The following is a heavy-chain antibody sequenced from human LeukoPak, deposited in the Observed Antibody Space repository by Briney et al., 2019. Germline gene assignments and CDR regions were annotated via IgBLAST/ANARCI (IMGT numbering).Heavy chain of an antibody. D-gene: IGHD3-22*01. Sequence: PGGSLRLSCAASGFSVSSDYMSWVRQAPGKGLEWVSVIYSGGSTYYADSVKGRFTISRDNSKNTLYLQINSLRAEDTAVYYCARDRNYYDSRGEDWGQGTLVTVSS. CDR3: ARDRNYYDSRGED. CDR2: IYSGGST. J-gene: IGHJ4*02. V-gene: IGHV3-66*01. CDR1: GFSVSSDY.